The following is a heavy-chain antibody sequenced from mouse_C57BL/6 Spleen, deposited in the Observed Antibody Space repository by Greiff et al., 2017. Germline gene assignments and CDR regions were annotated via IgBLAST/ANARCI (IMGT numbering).Heavy chain of an antibody. CDR3: ARGLAY. J-gene: IGHJ3*01. CDR2: ISDGGSYT. Sequence: EVKLMESGGGLVKPGGSLKLSCAASGFTFSSYAMSWVRQTPEKRLEWVATISDGGSYTYYPDNVKGRFTISRDNAKNNLYLQMSHLKSEDTAMYYCARGLAYWGQGTLVTVSA. V-gene: IGHV5-4*03. CDR1: GFTFSSYA.